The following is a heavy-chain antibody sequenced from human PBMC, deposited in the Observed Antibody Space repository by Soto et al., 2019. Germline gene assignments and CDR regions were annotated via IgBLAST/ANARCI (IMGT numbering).Heavy chain of an antibody. J-gene: IGHJ4*01. V-gene: IGHV3-23*01. CDR3: AKGSASGSPYYFDY. CDR2: ITGSGGDT. Sequence: PGGSLRLSCAASGFTFNNYAMSWVRQAPGKGLEWVSAITGSGGDTYHADSVKGRFTISRDNSKNTLYLQMNTLRAEDTAVYYCAKGSASGSPYYFDYWGHGTLVTVS. D-gene: IGHD6-25*01. CDR1: GFTFNNYA.